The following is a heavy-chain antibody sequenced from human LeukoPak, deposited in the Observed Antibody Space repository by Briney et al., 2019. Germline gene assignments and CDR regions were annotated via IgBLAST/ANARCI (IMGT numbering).Heavy chain of an antibody. J-gene: IGHJ4*02. D-gene: IGHD3-22*01. Sequence: GASVKVSCKASGFNFNSYGIGWLRQVPGQGLEWMGWISGYNGLTRYGKNVQGRVTLTTDTSTRTAYMELRSLRSDDTAVYYCARANPAPYDSSGYSFRGYFDYWGQGTRVTVSS. V-gene: IGHV1-18*01. CDR2: ISGYNGLT. CDR1: GFNFNSYG. CDR3: ARANPAPYDSSGYSFRGYFDY.